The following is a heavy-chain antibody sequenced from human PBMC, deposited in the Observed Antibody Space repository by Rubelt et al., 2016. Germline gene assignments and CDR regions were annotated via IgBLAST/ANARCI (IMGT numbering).Heavy chain of an antibody. D-gene: IGHD3-10*01. V-gene: IGHV4-34*01. CDR3: ARGGRYYGSGSYQRHNWFDP. Sequence: VQLQQWGAGLLKPSETLSLTCAVYGGSFSGYYWSWIRQPPGKGLEWSGEINHSGSTNYNPSLKSRVTISVGTSKNQFSLKLSSVTAADTAVYYCARGGRYYGSGSYQRHNWFDPWGQGTLVTVSS. CDR1: GGSFSGYY. J-gene: IGHJ5*02. CDR2: INHSGST.